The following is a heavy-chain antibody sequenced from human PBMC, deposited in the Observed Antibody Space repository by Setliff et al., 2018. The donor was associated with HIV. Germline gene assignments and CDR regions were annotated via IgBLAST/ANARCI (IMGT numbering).Heavy chain of an antibody. CDR1: GYNFTNFW. Sequence: GESLKISCKASGYNFTNFWIGWVRQMPGKRLEWIGIIYPGDSDTRYNPSFQGQVTISADKSVTTAYLQWSSLKASDTALYSCARVTVETYSFDSWGQGTLVTVSS. J-gene: IGHJ4*02. V-gene: IGHV5-51*01. CDR3: ARVTVETYSFDS. CDR2: IYPGDSDT. D-gene: IGHD2-15*01.